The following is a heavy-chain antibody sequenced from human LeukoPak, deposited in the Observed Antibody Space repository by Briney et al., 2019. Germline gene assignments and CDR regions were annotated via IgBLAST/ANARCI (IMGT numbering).Heavy chain of an antibody. CDR1: GFTFSSYG. V-gene: IGHV3-33*03. Sequence: GGSLRLSCAASGFTFSSYGMHWVRQAPGKGLEWVAVIWYDGSNKYYADSVKGRFTISRDIAKNTLYLQMNSLRAEDTGVYYCAKDHYWSIDYWGRGTLVTVSS. J-gene: IGHJ4*02. CDR3: AKDHYWSIDY. D-gene: IGHD3-3*01. CDR2: IWYDGSNK.